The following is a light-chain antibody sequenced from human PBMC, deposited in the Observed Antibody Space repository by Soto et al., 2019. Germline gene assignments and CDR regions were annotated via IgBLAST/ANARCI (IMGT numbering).Light chain of an antibody. CDR2: EAS. V-gene: IGLV2-14*01. CDR1: SSDVGGYNY. CDR3: SSYTSSSPYV. J-gene: IGLJ1*01. Sequence: QSLMTQPASLSGSPGQSGTISCTGTSSDVGGYNYVSWYQQHPGKAPKLMIYEASNRPSGVSNRFSGSKSGNTASLTISGLQAEDEADYYCSSYTSSSPYVFGTGTKVTVL.